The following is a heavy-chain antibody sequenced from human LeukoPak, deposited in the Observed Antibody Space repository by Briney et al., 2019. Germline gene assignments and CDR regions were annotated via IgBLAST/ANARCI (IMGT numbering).Heavy chain of an antibody. CDR2: MNPNSGNT. D-gene: IGHD3-22*01. CDR1: GYTFTSYD. V-gene: IGHV1-8*01. CDR3: ARRSNLGVYDSSGYHSEVLGICDY. J-gene: IGHJ4*02. Sequence: ASVKVSCKASGYTFTSYDINWVRQATGQGLEWMGWMNPNSGNTGYAQKFQGRVTMTRNTSISTAYMELSSLRSDDTAVYYCARRSNLGVYDSSGYHSEVLGICDYWGQGTLVTVSS.